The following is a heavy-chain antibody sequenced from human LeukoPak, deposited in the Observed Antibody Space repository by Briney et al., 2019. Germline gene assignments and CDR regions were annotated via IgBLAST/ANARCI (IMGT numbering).Heavy chain of an antibody. D-gene: IGHD3-9*01. J-gene: IGHJ6*03. CDR2: IIPIFGTA. V-gene: IGHV1-69*05. Sequence: GASVKVSCKASGGTFSSYAIGWVRQAPGQGLEWMGGIIPIFGTANYAQKFQGRVTITTDESTSTAYMELSSLRSEDTAVYYCARDNLAYYDILTGYFPSYYYYMDVWGKGTTVTVSS. CDR3: ARDNLAYYDILTGYFPSYYYYMDV. CDR1: GGTFSSYA.